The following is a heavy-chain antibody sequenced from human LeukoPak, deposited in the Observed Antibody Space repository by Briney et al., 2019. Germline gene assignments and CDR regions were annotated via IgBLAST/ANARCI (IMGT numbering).Heavy chain of an antibody. Sequence: GGSLGLSCAASGFTFSDYYMSWIRQAPGKGLEWVSYISSSGSTIYYADSVKGRFTISRDNAKNSLYLQMNSLRAEDTAVYYCARDWGSHRNAFDIWGQGTMVTVSS. CDR3: ARDWGSHRNAFDI. CDR1: GFTFSDYY. V-gene: IGHV3-11*01. CDR2: ISSSGSTI. D-gene: IGHD3-16*01. J-gene: IGHJ3*02.